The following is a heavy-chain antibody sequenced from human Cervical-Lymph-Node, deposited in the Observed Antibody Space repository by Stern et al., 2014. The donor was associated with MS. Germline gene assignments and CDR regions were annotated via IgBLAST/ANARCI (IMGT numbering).Heavy chain of an antibody. V-gene: IGHV3-9*01. CDR1: GFTFDDYA. Sequence: VQLVESGGGLVQPGRSLRLSCAASGFTFDDYAMHWVRQAPGKGLEWVSAISWSSDTIAYADSVKGRFTISRDNAKNSLYLQMNGLRAEDTALYYCAKDTAGGDYYYFYGMDVWGQGTTVTVSS. CDR2: ISWSSDTI. D-gene: IGHD2-21*02. J-gene: IGHJ6*02. CDR3: AKDTAGGDYYYFYGMDV.